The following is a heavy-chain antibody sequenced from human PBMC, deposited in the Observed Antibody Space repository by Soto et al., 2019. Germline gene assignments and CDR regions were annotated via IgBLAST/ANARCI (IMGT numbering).Heavy chain of an antibody. J-gene: IGHJ6*03. V-gene: IGHV4-31*03. CDR2: IYYSGST. CDR1: GGSVSSGGYY. CDR3: ARVRSSTYYYYYYMDV. Sequence: QVQLQESGPGLVKPSQTLSLTCTVSGGSVSSGGYYWSWIRQHPGKGLEWIGYIYYSGSTYYNPSLKGRVTISLDTSKNQFSLKLSSVTAADTAVYYCARVRSSTYYYYYYMDVWGKGTTVTVSS. D-gene: IGHD2-2*01.